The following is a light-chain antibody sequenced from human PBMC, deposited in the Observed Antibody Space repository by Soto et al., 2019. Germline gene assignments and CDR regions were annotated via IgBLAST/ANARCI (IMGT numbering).Light chain of an antibody. CDR2: SSN. CDR3: AAWDDSLNGVV. V-gene: IGLV1-44*01. Sequence: QSVLTQPPSASGTPGQRVTISCSGSSSNIGSNAINWYQQLPGTAPKLLMHSSNQRPSGVPDRFSGSKSGTSASLAISGLQSADEADYYCAAWDDSLNGVVFGGGTKLTVL. J-gene: IGLJ2*01. CDR1: SSNIGSNA.